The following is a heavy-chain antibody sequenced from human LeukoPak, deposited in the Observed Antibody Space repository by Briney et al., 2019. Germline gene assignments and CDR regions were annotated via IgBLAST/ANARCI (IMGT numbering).Heavy chain of an antibody. Sequence: PSETLSLTCAVYGGSFSGYYWSWIRQPPGKGLEWIGEINHSGSTNYNPSLKSRVTISVDTSKNQFSLKLSSVTAADTAVYYCARLRSMVLFDYWGQGTLVTVSS. J-gene: IGHJ4*02. V-gene: IGHV4-34*01. CDR2: INHSGST. D-gene: IGHD2-8*01. CDR3: ARLRSMVLFDY. CDR1: GGSFSGYY.